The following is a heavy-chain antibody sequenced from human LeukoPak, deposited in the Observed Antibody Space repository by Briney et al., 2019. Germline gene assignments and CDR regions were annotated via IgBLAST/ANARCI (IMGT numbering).Heavy chain of an antibody. CDR3: AMGYSSSWGYYFDY. J-gene: IGHJ4*02. CDR2: IYYSGST. Sequence: SETLSLTCTVSGGSISSYYWSWIRQPPGKGLEWIGYIYYSGSTNYNPSLKSRVTISVDTSKNQFSLKLSSVTAADTAVYYCAMGYSSSWGYYFDYWGQGTQVTVSS. CDR1: GGSISSYY. D-gene: IGHD6-13*01. V-gene: IGHV4-59*01.